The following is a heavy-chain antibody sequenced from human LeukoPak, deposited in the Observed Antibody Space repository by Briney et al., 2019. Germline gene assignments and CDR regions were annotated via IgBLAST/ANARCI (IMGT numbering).Heavy chain of an antibody. D-gene: IGHD2-21*02. CDR2: IFYSGIT. V-gene: IGHV4-39*01. CDR1: GGSMSNIYY. J-gene: IGHJ4*02. CDR3: AREPRLLSRHRYCGGDCRPYFDY. Sequence: SETLSLTCNVSGGSMSNIYYWGWIRQPPGKGLEWIGNIFYSGITYYNPSLRSRVTIAIDTSKSQFSLKLTSVTAADTAVYYCAREPRLLSRHRYCGGDCRPYFDYWGQGTLVTVSS.